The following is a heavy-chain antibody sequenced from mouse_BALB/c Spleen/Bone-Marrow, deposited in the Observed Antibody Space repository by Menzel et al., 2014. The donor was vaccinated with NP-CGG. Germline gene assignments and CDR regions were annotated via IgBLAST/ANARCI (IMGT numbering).Heavy chain of an antibody. CDR3: TREGDSPFAY. Sequence: VQLQQSGAELVKPGASVKLSCKASGYTFTSYYMYWVKQRSGQGLEWIGEINPSTGATNFNEKFKSKATLTVDKSSSTAYMQLSSLTSEDSAVYYCTREGDSPFAYWGQGTLVTVSA. V-gene: IGHV1S81*02. D-gene: IGHD2-13*01. J-gene: IGHJ3*01. CDR1: GYTFTSYY. CDR2: INPSTGAT.